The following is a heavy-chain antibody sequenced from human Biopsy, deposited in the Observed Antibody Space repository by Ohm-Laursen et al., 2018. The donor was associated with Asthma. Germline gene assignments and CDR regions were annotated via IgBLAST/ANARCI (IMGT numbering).Heavy chain of an antibody. D-gene: IGHD3-3*01. Sequence: SLRLSCAASGFTFSSYGMHWVRQAPGKGLEWVAVIWYDGSNKYYADSVKGRFTISRDNSKNTLYLQMNSLRAEDTAVYYCARSIYDFWSGYYGVDVWGQGTTVTVSS. CDR2: IWYDGSNK. CDR3: ARSIYDFWSGYYGVDV. V-gene: IGHV3-33*01. J-gene: IGHJ6*02. CDR1: GFTFSSYG.